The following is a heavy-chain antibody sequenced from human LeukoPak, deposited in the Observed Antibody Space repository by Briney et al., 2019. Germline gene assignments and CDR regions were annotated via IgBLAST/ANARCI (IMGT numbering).Heavy chain of an antibody. Sequence: PGGSLRLSYAASGLTVSNNHMHWARQARGRGREGVSVILNGGITYYADSVKGRFTISRDISKNTLYLQMNSLRAEDTAVYYCATSIVGFTYDEHFQHWGQGTLVTVSS. CDR2: ILNGGIT. J-gene: IGHJ1*01. V-gene: IGHV3-53*01. CDR3: ATSIVGFTYDEHFQH. D-gene: IGHD1-26*01. CDR1: GLTVSNNH.